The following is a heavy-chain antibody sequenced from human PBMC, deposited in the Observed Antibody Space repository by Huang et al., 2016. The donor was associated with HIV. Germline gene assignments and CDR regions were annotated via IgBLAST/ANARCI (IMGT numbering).Heavy chain of an antibody. D-gene: IGHD3-22*01. Sequence: QVQLEQWGAGLLKASETLSLTCAVYGGSFSGYYWNWLRPAPGKGLEWVGEINHSGNTNYNPSLTRRVNMSVDTSKSQFSLYLTSLSAADTGTYFCARRYNSRRDYWGRGTLVTVHS. V-gene: IGHV4-34*02. J-gene: IGHJ4*02. CDR2: INHSGNT. CDR3: ARRYNSRRDY. CDR1: GGSFSGYY.